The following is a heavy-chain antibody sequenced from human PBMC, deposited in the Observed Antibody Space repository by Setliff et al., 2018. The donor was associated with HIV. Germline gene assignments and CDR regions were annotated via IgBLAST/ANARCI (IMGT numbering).Heavy chain of an antibody. CDR2: ISAYNGNT. V-gene: IGHV1-18*01. CDR1: GYTSSSYG. CDR3: ARDQTGVAAAAFGGGSAWSDEGFDI. J-gene: IGHJ3*02. D-gene: IGHD6-13*01. Sequence: ASVKVSCKASGYTSSSYGISWVRQAPGQGVEWMGWISAYNGNTNYAQKLQGRVTMTTDTSTSTAYMELSSLSSEDTAVYYCARDQTGVAAAAFGGGSAWSDEGFDIRGQGTMVTVSS.